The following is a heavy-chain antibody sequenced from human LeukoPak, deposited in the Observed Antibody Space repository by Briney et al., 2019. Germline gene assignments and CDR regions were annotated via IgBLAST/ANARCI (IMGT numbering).Heavy chain of an antibody. CDR3: ARGGSGYSYGPFDY. CDR1: GYTFTGYY. Sequence: ASVTVSCTASGYTFTGYYMHWVRQAPGQGLEWMGWINPNSGGTNYAQKFQGRVTMTRDTSISTAYMELSRLRSDDTAVYYCARGGSGYSYGPFDYWGQGTLVTVSS. V-gene: IGHV1-2*02. CDR2: INPNSGGT. D-gene: IGHD5-18*01. J-gene: IGHJ4*02.